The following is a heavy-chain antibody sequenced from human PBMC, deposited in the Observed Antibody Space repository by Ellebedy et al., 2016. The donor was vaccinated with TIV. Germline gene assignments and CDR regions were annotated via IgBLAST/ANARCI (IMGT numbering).Heavy chain of an antibody. CDR1: GYTFTRNY. CDR3: AIDLAVSGSYQYYGLDV. Sequence: AASLKVSCKASGYTFTRNYIHWVRQAPGQGLEWMGIIYPSGDTTRSAQRFQGRLTMTRDTSTSTVYMALSSLVSEDTAVYYCAIDLAVSGSYQYYGLDVWGQGTTVTVSS. V-gene: IGHV1-46*01. J-gene: IGHJ6*02. CDR2: IYPSGDTT. D-gene: IGHD3-16*02.